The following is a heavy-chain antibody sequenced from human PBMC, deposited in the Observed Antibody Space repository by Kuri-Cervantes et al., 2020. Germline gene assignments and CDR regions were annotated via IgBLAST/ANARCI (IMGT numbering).Heavy chain of an antibody. D-gene: IGHD6-13*01. J-gene: IGHJ4*02. CDR3: AKPRSHTSSWYSFDY. CDR2: IYSGGST. Sequence: GGSLRLSCAASGFTVSSNHMSWVRQAPGKGLEWVSVIYSGGSTYYADSVKGRFTISRDNSKNTLYLQMNSLRAEDTAVYYCAKPRSHTSSWYSFDYWGQGTLVTVSS. V-gene: IGHV3-53*01. CDR1: GFTVSSNH.